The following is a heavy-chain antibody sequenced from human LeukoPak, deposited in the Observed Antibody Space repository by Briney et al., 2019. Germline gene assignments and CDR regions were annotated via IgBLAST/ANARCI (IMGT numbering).Heavy chain of an antibody. D-gene: IGHD6-19*01. V-gene: IGHV3-30*18. Sequence: GSSLRLSCAASGFTFSSYGMHWVRQAPGKGLEWVAVISYDGSNKYYADSVKGRFTISRDNSKNTLYLQMNSLRAEDTAVYYCAKVDRSSGHVDYWGRGTLVTVSS. CDR3: AKVDRSSGHVDY. CDR2: ISYDGSNK. J-gene: IGHJ4*02. CDR1: GFTFSSYG.